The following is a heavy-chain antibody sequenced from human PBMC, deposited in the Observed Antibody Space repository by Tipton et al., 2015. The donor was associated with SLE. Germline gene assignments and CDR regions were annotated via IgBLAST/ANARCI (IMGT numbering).Heavy chain of an antibody. CDR2: IGWDSAYI. D-gene: IGHD7-27*01. CDR3: VRVGTPDYYMDV. Sequence: SLRLSCAASGFSFDVYAMHWVRQAPGKGLEWVAGIGWDSAYIAYEDSVEGRITISRDNAKKSLYLQMDSLRPDDTAFYYCVRVGTPDYYMDVWGKGTRVTVSS. CDR1: GFSFDVYA. V-gene: IGHV3-9*01. J-gene: IGHJ6*03.